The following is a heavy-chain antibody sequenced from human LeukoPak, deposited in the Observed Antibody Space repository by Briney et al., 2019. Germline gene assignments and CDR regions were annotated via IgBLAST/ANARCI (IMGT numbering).Heavy chain of an antibody. V-gene: IGHV4-31*03. J-gene: IGHJ4*02. CDR1: GGSISSGGYY. D-gene: IGHD4-23*01. CDR3: AGYGDYGGNY. CDR2: IYYSGST. Sequence: SETLSLTCTVSGGSISSGGYYWSWIRQHPGKGLEWIGYIYYSGSTNYNPSLKSRVTISVDTSKNQFSLKLSSVTAADTAVYYCAGYGDYGGNYWGQGTLVTVSS.